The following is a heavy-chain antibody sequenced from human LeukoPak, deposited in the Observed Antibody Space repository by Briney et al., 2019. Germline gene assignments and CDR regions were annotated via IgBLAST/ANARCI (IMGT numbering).Heavy chain of an antibody. D-gene: IGHD4-23*01. CDR3: ARDLLNEGNHLDY. CDR2: IYYSGST. J-gene: IGHJ4*02. Sequence: SETLSLTCIVSGGSISGYYWSWIRQPPGKGLEWIGYIYYSGSTYYNPSLKSRVTISVDTSKNQFSLKLSSVTAADTAVYYCARDLLNEGNHLDYWGQGTLVTVSS. V-gene: IGHV4-30-4*01. CDR1: GGSISGYY.